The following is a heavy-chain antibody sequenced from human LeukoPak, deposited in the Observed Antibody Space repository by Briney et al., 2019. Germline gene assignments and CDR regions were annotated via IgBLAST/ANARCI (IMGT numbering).Heavy chain of an antibody. Sequence: ASVKVSCKASGGTFSSYAISWVRQAPGQGLEWMGGIIPIFGTANYAQKFQDRVTITADESTSTAYMELSSLRSEDTAVYYCARDIVVVPAAIRGGGYYYYYGMDVWGQGTTVTVSS. D-gene: IGHD2-2*01. J-gene: IGHJ6*02. CDR3: ARDIVVVPAAIRGGGYYYYYGMDV. CDR2: IIPIFGTA. CDR1: GGTFSSYA. V-gene: IGHV1-69*13.